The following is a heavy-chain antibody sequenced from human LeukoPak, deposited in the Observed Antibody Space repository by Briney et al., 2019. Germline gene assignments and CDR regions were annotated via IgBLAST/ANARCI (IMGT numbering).Heavy chain of an antibody. Sequence: SETLSLTCDVSGASIRNKFWSWLRHPPGKALEWIGYISYTGTTNYNPSLQSRVTISVDTSKNQLSLKLTSMTAADTAVYYCARDASGYYGRYEHWGQGTLVTVSS. V-gene: IGHV4-59*01. CDR2: ISYTGTT. CDR3: ARDASGYYGRYEH. D-gene: IGHD3-3*01. CDR1: GASIRNKF. J-gene: IGHJ4*02.